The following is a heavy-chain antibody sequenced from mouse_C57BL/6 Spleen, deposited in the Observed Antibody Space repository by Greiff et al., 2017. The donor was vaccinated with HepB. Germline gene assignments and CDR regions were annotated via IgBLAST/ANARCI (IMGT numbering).Heavy chain of an antibody. CDR3: TTWGFITTVNLDY. J-gene: IGHJ2*01. D-gene: IGHD1-1*01. Sequence: EVKLMESGAELVRPGASVKLSCTASGFNIKDYYMHWVKQRPEQGLEWIGRIDPEDGDTEYAPKFQGKATMTADTSSNTAYLQLSSLTSEDTAVYYCTTWGFITTVNLDYWGQGTTLTVSS. V-gene: IGHV14-1*01. CDR2: IDPEDGDT. CDR1: GFNIKDYY.